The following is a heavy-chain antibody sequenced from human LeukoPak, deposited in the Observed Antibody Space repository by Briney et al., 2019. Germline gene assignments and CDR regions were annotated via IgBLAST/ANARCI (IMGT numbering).Heavy chain of an antibody. D-gene: IGHD3-10*01. CDR1: GGSISSYY. J-gene: IGHJ6*03. CDR2: IYYSGST. V-gene: IGHV4-59*08. CDR3: ARGRDFDSGTIGRVQKKYYYSYMDV. Sequence: SETLSLTCTVSGGSISSYYWSWIRQPPGKGLEWIGYIYYSGSTNYNPSLKSRVTISVDTSKNQFSLKLSSVTAADTAVYYCARGRDFDSGTIGRVQKKYYYSYMDVWGKGTTVTDSS.